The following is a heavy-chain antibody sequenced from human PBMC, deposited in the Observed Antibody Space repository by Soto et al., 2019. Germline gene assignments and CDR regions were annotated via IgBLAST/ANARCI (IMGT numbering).Heavy chain of an antibody. CDR3: AKQNDGYSYGYSFDY. V-gene: IGHV3-30*18. CDR2: ISYDGSNK. CDR1: GFTFSSYG. D-gene: IGHD5-18*01. J-gene: IGHJ4*02. Sequence: GGSLRLSCAASGFTFSSYGMHWVRQAPGKGLEWVAVISYDGSNKYYADSVKGRFTISRDNSKNTLYLQMNSLRAEDTAVYYCAKQNDGYSYGYSFDYWGQGTLVTVSS.